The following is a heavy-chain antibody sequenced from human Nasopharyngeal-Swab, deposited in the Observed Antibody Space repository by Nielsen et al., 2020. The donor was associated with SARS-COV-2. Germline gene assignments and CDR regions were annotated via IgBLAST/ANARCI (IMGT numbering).Heavy chain of an antibody. J-gene: IGHJ4*02. CDR2: IVGSGDISGSGGNT. D-gene: IGHD5-12*01. CDR1: GYSFRTYG. CDR3: VKDMRIVATLSWGFDS. Sequence: GESLKISCVASGYSFRTYGMSWVRQAPGKGLEWVAAIVGSGDISGSGGNTYYADSVKGRFTISRDNGKNSLYLQMNSLRPEDTAFYYCVKDMRIVATLSWGFDSWGQGTLVTVSS. V-gene: IGHV3-23*01.